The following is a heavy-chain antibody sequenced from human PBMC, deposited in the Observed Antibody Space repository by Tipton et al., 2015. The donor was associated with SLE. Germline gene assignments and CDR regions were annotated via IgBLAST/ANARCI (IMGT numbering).Heavy chain of an antibody. V-gene: IGHV3-49*04. CDR1: GFTFGDYD. J-gene: IGHJ4*02. CDR3: ARDGIVVVGWFDY. CDR2: IRSKAYGGTT. Sequence: SLRLSCTASGFTFGDYDLTWVRQAPGKGLEWVGFIRSKAYGGTTEYAASVKGRFTISRDDSKSIAYLQMNSLKTEDTAVYYCARDGIVVVGWFDYWGQGTLVTVSS. D-gene: IGHD2-15*01.